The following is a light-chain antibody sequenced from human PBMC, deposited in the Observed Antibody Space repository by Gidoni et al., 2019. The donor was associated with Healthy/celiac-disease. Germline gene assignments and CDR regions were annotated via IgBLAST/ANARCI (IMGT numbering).Light chain of an antibody. J-gene: IGLJ2*01. CDR2: QDS. V-gene: IGLV3-1*01. Sequence: SYELTQPPSVSGPPGHTASITCSGDKLGDKYACWYQQKPGPSPVLVIYQDSKLPSGIPERFSGSNSGNTATLTISGTQAMDEADYYCQAWDSSTVVFGGGTKLTVL. CDR3: QAWDSSTVV. CDR1: KLGDKY.